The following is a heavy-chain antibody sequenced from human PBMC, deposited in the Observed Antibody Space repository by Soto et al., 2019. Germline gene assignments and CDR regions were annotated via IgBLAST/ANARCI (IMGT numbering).Heavy chain of an antibody. V-gene: IGHV3-74*03. CDR2: IDSDETVT. Sequence: GGSLSLSCAASGFTFSSYWMHWVRQAPGKGLVWVSRIDSDETVTTYADSVKGRFTISRDNAKNTLYLQMNSLRAEDTAVYYCARAGVTHGFDYWGQGVLVTVS. CDR3: ARAGVTHGFDY. J-gene: IGHJ4*02. CDR1: GFTFSSYW. D-gene: IGHD2-8*01.